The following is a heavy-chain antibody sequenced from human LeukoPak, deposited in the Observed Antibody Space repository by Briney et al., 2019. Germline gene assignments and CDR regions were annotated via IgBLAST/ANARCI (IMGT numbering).Heavy chain of an antibody. CDR3: ARDSAGRYYYYMDV. V-gene: IGHV3-64*02. CDR2: ITGDGFST. J-gene: IGHJ6*03. CDR1: RFTFSNYD. D-gene: IGHD2-15*01. Sequence: GGSLRLSCAASRFTFSNYDIHWVRQAPGKGLEYVSAITGDGFSTYYIDSVKGRFAISRDNSKNTVFLQMGSLRAEDTAVYYCARDSAGRYYYYMDVWGKGTTVTVSS.